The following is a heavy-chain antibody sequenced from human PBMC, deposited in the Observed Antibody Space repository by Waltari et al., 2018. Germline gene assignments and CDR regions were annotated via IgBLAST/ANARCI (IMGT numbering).Heavy chain of an antibody. D-gene: IGHD3-22*01. Sequence: EVQLVESGGGLVQPGGSLRISCAASGFTFSSSWMHWVRQAPGKGLVWVARINGDGSDTSYADSVKGRFTISKDNAKNTLYLQMNSLRAEDTAVYYCATRENYYYDSAYGMNVWGQGTTVSVSS. J-gene: IGHJ6*02. CDR3: ATRENYYYDSAYGMNV. CDR1: GFTFSSSW. CDR2: INGDGSDT. V-gene: IGHV3-74*01.